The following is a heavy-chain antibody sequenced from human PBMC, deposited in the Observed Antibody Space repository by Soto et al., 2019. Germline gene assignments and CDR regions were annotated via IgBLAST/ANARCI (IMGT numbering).Heavy chain of an antibody. V-gene: IGHV3-23*01. J-gene: IGHJ4*02. CDR2: ISGSGGST. CDR3: AKHGVVIYLGYFDY. Sequence: GGSLRLSCAAYGFTFSSYAMSWVRQAPGKGLEWVSAISGSGGSTYYADSVKGRFTISRDNSKNTLYLQMNSLRAEDTAVYYCAKHGVVIYLGYFDYWGQGTLVTVSS. D-gene: IGHD3-3*01. CDR1: GFTFSSYA.